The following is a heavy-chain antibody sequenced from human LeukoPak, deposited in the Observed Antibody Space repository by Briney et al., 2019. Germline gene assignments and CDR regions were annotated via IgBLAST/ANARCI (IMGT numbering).Heavy chain of an antibody. D-gene: IGHD3-10*01. CDR1: GFTFSRYA. Sequence: PGMSLRLSCAASGFTFSRYAMHWVRQAPGKGLEWLAVISFDGSTKYYADSVKGRFTISRDNSKNTLYLQMNSLRAEDTAVYYCAGDDGSGSSYPEPPVDYWGQGTLVTVSS. CDR3: AGDDGSGSSYPEPPVDY. V-gene: IGHV3-30-3*01. CDR2: ISFDGSTK. J-gene: IGHJ4*02.